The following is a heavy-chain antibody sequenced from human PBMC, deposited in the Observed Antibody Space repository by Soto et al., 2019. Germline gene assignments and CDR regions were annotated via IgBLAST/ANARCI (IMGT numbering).Heavy chain of an antibody. CDR1: GGTFSSYA. Sequence: GASVKVSCKASGGTFSSYAISWVRQAPGQGLEWMGGIIPIFGTANYAQKFQGRVTITADESTSTAYMELSSLRSEDTAVYYCARTPPRGYYDSSGPNDYWGQGTLVTVSS. V-gene: IGHV1-69*13. CDR3: ARTPPRGYYDSSGPNDY. D-gene: IGHD3-22*01. J-gene: IGHJ4*02. CDR2: IIPIFGTA.